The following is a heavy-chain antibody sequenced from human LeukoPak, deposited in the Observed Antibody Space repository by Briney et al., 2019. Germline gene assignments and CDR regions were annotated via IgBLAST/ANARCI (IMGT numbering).Heavy chain of an antibody. J-gene: IGHJ6*02. D-gene: IGHD3-10*01. V-gene: IGHV4-59*01. CDR3: ARDYHVWFGELSGPYGMDV. CDR1: GGSISSYY. Sequence: SETLSLTCTVSGGSISSYYWSWIRQPPGKGLEWIGYIYYSGSTNYNPSLKSRVTISVDTSKNQFSLKLSSVTAADTAVYYCARDYHVWFGELSGPYGMDVWGQGTTVTVSS. CDR2: IYYSGST.